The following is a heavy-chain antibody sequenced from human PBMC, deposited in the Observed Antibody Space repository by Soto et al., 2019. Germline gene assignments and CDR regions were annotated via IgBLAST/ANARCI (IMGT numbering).Heavy chain of an antibody. V-gene: IGHV3-23*01. CDR2: ISGSGRTT. D-gene: IGHD3-16*01. J-gene: IGHJ6*03. Sequence: EVQLLESGGGLVQPGGSLRLSCATSGFTFSTYAMNWLRQAPGRGLECVSFISGSGRTTYYADSVKGRFTVPRDNSKNTLYLQMNSLRAEDTALYYCAKFRGPSYSYYYMDVWGKGATVTVSS. CDR3: AKFRGPSYSYYYMDV. CDR1: GFTFSTYA.